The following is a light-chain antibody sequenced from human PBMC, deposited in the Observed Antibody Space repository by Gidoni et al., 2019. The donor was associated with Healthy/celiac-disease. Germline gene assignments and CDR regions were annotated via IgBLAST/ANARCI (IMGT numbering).Light chain of an antibody. V-gene: IGKV3-20*01. CDR3: QQYGSSPPSIT. Sequence: EIVLTQSPGTLSLSPGERATLSCRASQSVSSSYLAWYQQKPGQAPRLLIYGASSRATGNPDRFSGSGSGTDFTLTISRLEPEDLAVYYCQQYGSSPPSITFGQGTRLEIK. CDR1: QSVSSSY. J-gene: IGKJ5*01. CDR2: GAS.